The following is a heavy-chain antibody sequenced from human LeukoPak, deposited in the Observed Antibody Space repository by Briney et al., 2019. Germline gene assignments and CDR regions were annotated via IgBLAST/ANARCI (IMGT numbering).Heavy chain of an antibody. D-gene: IGHD3-22*01. Sequence: SEILSLTCTVSGGSISSNNYYWGWIRQPPGKGLEWIGSIYYSGSTYYNPSLKSRVTIFVDTSKNQFSLKLSSVTAADTAVYYRARHGSYYDSSGYYPFEDWGQGTLVTVSS. V-gene: IGHV4-39*01. CDR3: ARHGSYYDSSGYYPFED. CDR1: GGSISSNNYY. J-gene: IGHJ4*02. CDR2: IYYSGST.